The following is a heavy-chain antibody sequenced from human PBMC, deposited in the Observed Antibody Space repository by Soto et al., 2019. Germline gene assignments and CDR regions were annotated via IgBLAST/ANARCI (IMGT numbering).Heavy chain of an antibody. Sequence: SVTLSLTCTVSGGSISSGGYYWSWIRQAPGKGLEWIGYIYYSGSTNYNPSLKSRVTISVDTSKNQFSLKLSSVTAADTAVYYCAREGITMVRGVIGYYYYYGMDVWGQETTVTVSS. J-gene: IGHJ6*02. CDR3: AREGITMVRGVIGYYYYYGMDV. CDR2: IYYSGST. CDR1: GGSISSGGYY. D-gene: IGHD3-10*01. V-gene: IGHV4-61*08.